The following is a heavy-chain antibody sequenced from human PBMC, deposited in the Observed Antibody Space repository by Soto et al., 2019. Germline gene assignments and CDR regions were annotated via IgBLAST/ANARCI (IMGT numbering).Heavy chain of an antibody. J-gene: IGHJ4*02. D-gene: IGHD6-13*01. CDR3: ARLEGGAAGFYPDY. CDR2: IYYSGST. V-gene: IGHV4-59*08. Sequence: SETLSLTCTVSGGSISSYYWSWIRQPPGKGLEWIGYIYYSGSTNYNPSLKSRVTISVDTSKNQFSLKLSSVTAADTAVYYCARLEGGAAGFYPDYWGQGTLVTVSS. CDR1: GGSISSYY.